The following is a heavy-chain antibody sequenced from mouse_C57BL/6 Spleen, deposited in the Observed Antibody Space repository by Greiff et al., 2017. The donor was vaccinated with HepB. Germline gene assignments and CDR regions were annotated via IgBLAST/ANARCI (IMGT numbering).Heavy chain of an antibody. J-gene: IGHJ1*03. CDR1: GFTFSSYA. CDR3: ARDKAYYYGSSGYFDV. V-gene: IGHV5-4*01. CDR2: FSDGGSYT. Sequence: EVKLMESGGGLVKPGGSLKLSCAASGFTFSSYAMSWVRQTPEKRLEWVATFSDGGSYTYYPDNVKGRFTISRDNAKNNLYLQMSHLKSEDTAMYYCARDKAYYYGSSGYFDVWGTGTTVTVSS. D-gene: IGHD1-1*01.